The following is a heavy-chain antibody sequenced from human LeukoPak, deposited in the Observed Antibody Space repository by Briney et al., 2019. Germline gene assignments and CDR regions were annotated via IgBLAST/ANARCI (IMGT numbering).Heavy chain of an antibody. V-gene: IGHV4-34*01. Sequence: PSETLSLTCAVYGGSFSGYYWSWIRQPPGKGLEWIGEINHSGSTNYNPSLKSRVTISVDTSKNQLSLKLSSVTAADTAVYYCARVGAYYYDSSGYGYWGQGTLVTVSS. J-gene: IGHJ4*02. CDR3: ARVGAYYYDSSGYGY. CDR2: INHSGST. D-gene: IGHD3-22*01. CDR1: GGSFSGYY.